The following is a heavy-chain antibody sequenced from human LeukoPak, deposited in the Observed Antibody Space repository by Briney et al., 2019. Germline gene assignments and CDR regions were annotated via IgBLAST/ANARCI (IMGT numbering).Heavy chain of an antibody. CDR2: ISGNGGDI. CDR3: ARASYVASGFDP. J-gene: IGHJ5*02. V-gene: IGHV3-11*04. CDR1: GFSFGGHY. D-gene: IGHD6-13*01. Sequence: PGGSLRLSCAASGFSFGGHYMSWVRQAPGKGPEWISYISGNGGDIAYADSVKGRFTISRDNAKNSLHLQMNSLRAEDTAVYYCARASYVASGFDPWGQGILVTVSS.